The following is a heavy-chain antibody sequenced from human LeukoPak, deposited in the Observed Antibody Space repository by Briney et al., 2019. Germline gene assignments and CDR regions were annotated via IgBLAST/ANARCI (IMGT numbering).Heavy chain of an antibody. CDR1: GFTFSSYA. Sequence: GGSLRLSCAASGFTFSSYAMHWVRQAPGKGLEWVAVISYDGSNKYYADSVKGRFTISRDNSKNTLYLQMNSLRAEDTAVYYCAREHIVVVAGGFDYRGQGTLVTVSS. CDR2: ISYDGSNK. D-gene: IGHD2-15*01. V-gene: IGHV3-30*04. CDR3: AREHIVVVAGGFDY. J-gene: IGHJ4*02.